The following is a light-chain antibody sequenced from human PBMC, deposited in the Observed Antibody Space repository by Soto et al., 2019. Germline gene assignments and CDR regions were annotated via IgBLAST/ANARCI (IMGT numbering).Light chain of an antibody. V-gene: IGKV3D-15*01. Sequence: EIVLTQSPGTLSMSPGETATLSCRASQTLGRNYLAWYQQKPRQAPRLLIHRISIRTAGISDRFSGSASATEFTLTISSLQSEDFAVYYCQQYNNWPPWTFGQGTKLDIK. CDR2: RIS. CDR1: QTLGRN. J-gene: IGKJ1*01. CDR3: QQYNNWPPWT.